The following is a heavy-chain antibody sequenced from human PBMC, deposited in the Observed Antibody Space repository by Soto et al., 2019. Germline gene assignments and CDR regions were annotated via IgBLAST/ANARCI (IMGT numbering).Heavy chain of an antibody. D-gene: IGHD3-10*01. CDR2: IIPIFGTA. CDR3: ARERGVYGSGSYYPPYYYYYGMDV. J-gene: IGHJ6*02. CDR1: GGTFSSYA. V-gene: IGHV1-69*13. Sequence: GASVKVSCKASGGTFSSYAISWVRQAPGQGLEWMGGIIPIFGTANYAQKFQGRVTITADESTSTAYMELSSLRSEDTAVYYCARERGVYGSGSYYPPYYYYYGMDVWGQGTTVTVSS.